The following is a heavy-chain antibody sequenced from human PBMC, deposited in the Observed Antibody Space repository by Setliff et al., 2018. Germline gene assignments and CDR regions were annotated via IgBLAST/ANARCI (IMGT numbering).Heavy chain of an antibody. CDR1: GGSITNDY. J-gene: IGHJ5*01. CDR3: ARMGTPIVEAMEWFDP. D-gene: IGHD1-26*01. CDR2: ISHRGDT. V-gene: IGHV4-59*12. Sequence: SETLSLTCTVSGGSITNDYWSWMRQPPGKGLQWIGYISHRGDTTYDPSLRSRVAISVDTSKNQFSLRMTSVTAADTAVYYCARMGTPIVEAMEWFDPWSQGLLVTVSS.